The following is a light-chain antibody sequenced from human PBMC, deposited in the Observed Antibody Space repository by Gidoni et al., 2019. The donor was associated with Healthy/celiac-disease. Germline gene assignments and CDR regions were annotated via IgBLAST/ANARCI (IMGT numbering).Light chain of an antibody. V-gene: IGKV3-15*01. CDR3: QQYNNWPPWP. CDR2: GAS. Sequence: EIVMTQSPATLSVSPGERATLSCRASHSVNSNLAWYQQKPGQAPRLLIYGASTMATGIPARFSGSGSGTEFTLTLSSLKSEDCAVYYCQQYNNWPPWPFGQGTKVEIK. CDR1: HSVNSN. J-gene: IGKJ1*01.